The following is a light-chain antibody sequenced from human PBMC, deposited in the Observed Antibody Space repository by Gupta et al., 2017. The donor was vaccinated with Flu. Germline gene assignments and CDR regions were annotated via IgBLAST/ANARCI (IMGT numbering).Light chain of an antibody. Sequence: IQMTQSPSSLSASVGDRVTIPCQASQDISNFVNWYQQKPGKAPKLLIYHASSLQKGVPSRFSGSGSGTDFTFTISSLHPEDFATYYCQQYYSLPLTFGGGTRVDLK. J-gene: IGKJ4*01. CDR2: HAS. V-gene: IGKV1-33*01. CDR3: QQYYSLPLT. CDR1: QDISNF.